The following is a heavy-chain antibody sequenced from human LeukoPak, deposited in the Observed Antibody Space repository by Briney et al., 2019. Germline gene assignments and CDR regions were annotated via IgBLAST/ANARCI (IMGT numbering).Heavy chain of an antibody. J-gene: IGHJ4*02. V-gene: IGHV1-2*02. Sequence: ASVKVSCKASGYTFTGYYMHWVRQAPGQGLGWMGWINPNSGGTNNAQKFQGRVTMTRDTSISTAYMELSRLRSDDTAVYYCARGPLLMSYYYDSSVHHWGQGTLVTVSS. CDR2: INPNSGGT. CDR3: ARGPLLMSYYYDSSVHH. CDR1: GYTFTGYY. D-gene: IGHD3-22*01.